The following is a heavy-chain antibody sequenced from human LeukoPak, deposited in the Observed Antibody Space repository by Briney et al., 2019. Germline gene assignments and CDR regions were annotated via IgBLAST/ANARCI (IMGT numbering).Heavy chain of an antibody. Sequence: PGGSLRLSCAASGFTFSSHEMNWVRQAPGKGLEWVAYISGSGPGIYYADSVRGRFTISRDNAKDSLYLQLNSVRAEDTAVYYCAREVKTASGSWWFDAWGQGTLVTVSS. J-gene: IGHJ5*02. D-gene: IGHD6-13*01. CDR2: ISGSGPGI. CDR3: AREVKTASGSWWFDA. CDR1: GFTFSSHE. V-gene: IGHV3-48*03.